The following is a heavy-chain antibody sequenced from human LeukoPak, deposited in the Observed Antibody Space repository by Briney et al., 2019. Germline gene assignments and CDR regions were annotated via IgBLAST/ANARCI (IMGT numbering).Heavy chain of an antibody. CDR3: ARGGITIFGVVKSVDY. J-gene: IGHJ4*02. CDR2: IYYSGST. Sequence: SETLSLTCTVSGGSISSGAYYWVWIRQPPGKGLEWIGSIYYSGSTYYNPSLKSRVTMSVDRSKNQFSLKLSSVTAADTAVYYCARGGITIFGVVKSVDYWGQGTLVTVSS. D-gene: IGHD3-3*01. V-gene: IGHV4-39*07. CDR1: GGSISSGAYY.